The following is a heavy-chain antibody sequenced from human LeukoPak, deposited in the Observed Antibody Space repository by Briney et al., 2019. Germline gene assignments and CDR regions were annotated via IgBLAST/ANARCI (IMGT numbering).Heavy chain of an antibody. CDR2: ISGSGGST. CDR1: GFTFSSYW. J-gene: IGHJ5*02. V-gene: IGHV3-23*01. D-gene: IGHD3-10*01. Sequence: PGGSLRLSCAASGFTFSSYWMSWVRQAPGKGLEWVTAISGSGGSTYYADSVKGRFTISRDNSKNTLYLQMNSLRAEDTAVYYCAKSTYGPGGWFDPWGQGTLVTVSS. CDR3: AKSTYGPGGWFDP.